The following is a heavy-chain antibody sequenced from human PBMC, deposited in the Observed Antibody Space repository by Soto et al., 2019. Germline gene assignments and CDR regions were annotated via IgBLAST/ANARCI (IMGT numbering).Heavy chain of an antibody. J-gene: IGHJ5*02. V-gene: IGHV3-23*01. D-gene: IGHD2-2*01. CDR2: ISGSGGST. CDR3: AKGDPRGYCSSTSCQNWFDP. CDR1: GFTFSSYA. Sequence: PGGSLRLSCAASGFTFSSYAMSWVRQAPGKGLEWVSAISGSGGSTYYADSVKGRFTISRDNSKNTLYLQMNSLRAEDTAVYYCAKGDPRGYCSSTSCQNWFDPWGQGTLVTVSS.